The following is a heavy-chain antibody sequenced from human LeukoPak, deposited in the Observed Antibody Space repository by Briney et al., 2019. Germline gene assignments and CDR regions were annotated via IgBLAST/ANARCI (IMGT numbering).Heavy chain of an antibody. V-gene: IGHV1-2*02. Sequence: ASVKVSCKASGYTFTGYYMHWVRQAPGQGLEWMGWINPNSGGTNYAQKFQGRVTMTRDTSISTAYVELSRLRSDDTAVYYCAPSSGYYPYYFDYWGQGTLVTVSS. CDR1: GYTFTGYY. CDR2: INPNSGGT. J-gene: IGHJ4*02. D-gene: IGHD3-22*01. CDR3: APSSGYYPYYFDY.